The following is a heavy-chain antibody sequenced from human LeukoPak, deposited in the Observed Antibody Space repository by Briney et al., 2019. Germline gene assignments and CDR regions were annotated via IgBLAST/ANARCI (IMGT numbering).Heavy chain of an antibody. D-gene: IGHD4-23*01. V-gene: IGHV3-9*01. J-gene: IGHJ4*02. Sequence: GGSLRLSCAASGFTFDDYAMHWVRQAPGKGLEWVSGISWNSGSIGYADSVKGRFTISRDNAKNSLYLQMNSLRAEDTALYYCAKDGRYGGNPGWFYFDYWGQGTLVTVSS. CDR1: GFTFDDYA. CDR3: AKDGRYGGNPGWFYFDY. CDR2: ISWNSGSI.